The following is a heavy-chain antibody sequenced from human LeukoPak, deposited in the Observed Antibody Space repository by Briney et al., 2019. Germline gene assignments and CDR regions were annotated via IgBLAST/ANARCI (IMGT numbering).Heavy chain of an antibody. CDR1: EFTFSSYW. J-gene: IGHJ4*02. CDR3: ARVGARQILEY. V-gene: IGHV3-7*01. CDR2: IKQDGGEK. Sequence: GGSLRLSCAASEFTFSSYWMSWVRQAPGKGLEWVANIKQDGGEKYHLDSVKGRFTVSRDNAKNSLYLQMNSLRAEDTAVYYCARVGARQILEYWGQGTLVTVSS. D-gene: IGHD4-17*01.